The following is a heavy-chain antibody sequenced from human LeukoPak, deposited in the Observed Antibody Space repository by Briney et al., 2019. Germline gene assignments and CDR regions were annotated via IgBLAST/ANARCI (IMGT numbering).Heavy chain of an antibody. V-gene: IGHV1-69*05. D-gene: IGHD4-17*01. CDR3: ARDVHGDYGSGWFDP. CDR1: GGTFNNST. Sequence: SVKVSCKTSGGTFNNSTISWVRQAPGQGLEWLGRIMPLFGTAGYAQKFQGRVTITTDESTRTVYLELTSLTSDDTAVYYCARDVHGDYGSGWFDPWGQGTLVSVSS. J-gene: IGHJ5*02. CDR2: IMPLFGTA.